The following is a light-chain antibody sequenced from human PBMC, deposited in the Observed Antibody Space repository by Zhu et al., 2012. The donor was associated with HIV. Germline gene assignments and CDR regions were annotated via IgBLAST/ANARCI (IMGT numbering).Light chain of an antibody. V-gene: IGKV1-5*03. CDR1: QSVYKW. J-gene: IGKJ2*01. CDR3: QQYYTPSYA. CDR2: EAS. Sequence: DIQMTQSPSTLSASVGDRVTITCRASQSVYKWLAWYQQKPEKAPKLLIYEASSLESGVPSRFSGSGSGTGFTLTISSLQPDDFATYSCQQYYTPSYAFGQGTKLQIK.